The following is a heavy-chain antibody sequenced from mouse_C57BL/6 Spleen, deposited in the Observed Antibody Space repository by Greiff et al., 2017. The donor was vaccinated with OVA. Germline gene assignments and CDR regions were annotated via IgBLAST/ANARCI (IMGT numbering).Heavy chain of an antibody. D-gene: IGHD2-3*01. CDR3: ARSALLNDGYSMDY. CDR1: GYTFTSYW. CDR2: INPSSGYT. Sequence: VKLVESGAELAKPGASVKLSCKASGYTFTSYWMHWVKQRPGQGLEWIGYINPSSGYTKYTQKFKDKATLTADNSSSTVYMQQSSLTYEDSAVYYCARSALLNDGYSMDYWGQGTSVTVAS. J-gene: IGHJ4*01. V-gene: IGHV1-7*01.